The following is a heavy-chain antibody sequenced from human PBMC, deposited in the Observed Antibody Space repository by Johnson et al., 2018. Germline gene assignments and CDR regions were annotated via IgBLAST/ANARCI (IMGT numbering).Heavy chain of an antibody. D-gene: IGHD2-15*01. V-gene: IGHV3-23*04. CDR2: ISDNGAGT. Sequence: VQLVQSGGGLVQPRGSLRLSCAASGFTFNNSAMSWVRQTPEKGLEWVSGISDNGAGTYSADSMTGQFTIYRDNSRNTLYLQMNSLRVDDTAIYYCAKDDRPTLRPAAYFQHWGQGTLVTVAS. CDR3: AKDDRPTLRPAAYFQH. CDR1: GFTFNNSA. J-gene: IGHJ1*01.